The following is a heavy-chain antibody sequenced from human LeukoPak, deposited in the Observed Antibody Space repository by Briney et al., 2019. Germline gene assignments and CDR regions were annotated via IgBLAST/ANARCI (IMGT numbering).Heavy chain of an antibody. J-gene: IGHJ6*02. CDR1: GYTFTSYD. CDR3: ARIRVGATVTNLDVKYYYGMDV. Sequence: GASVKVSCKASGYTFTSYDISWVRQAPGQGLEWMGRISTYNGNTNYTQNLQGRVTMTTDTSTTTAYMELRSLRSDDTAVYYCARIRVGATVTNLDVKYYYGMDVWGQGTTVTVSS. CDR2: ISTYNGNT. V-gene: IGHV1-18*01. D-gene: IGHD4-11*01.